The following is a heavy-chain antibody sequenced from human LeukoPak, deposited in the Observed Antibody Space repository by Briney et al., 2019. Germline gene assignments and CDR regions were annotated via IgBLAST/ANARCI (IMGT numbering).Heavy chain of an antibody. D-gene: IGHD1-26*01. CDR3: AREIGGASAY. CDR1: GFTFSNFW. V-gene: IGHV3-7*01. Sequence: DPGGSLRLSCAASGFTFSNFWMTWVRQAPGKGLEWVANIKQDGSEKYYLDSVKGRFTISRDNAKNSLYLQMNSLRAEDTAMYYCAREIGGASAYWGQGTLVTVSS. J-gene: IGHJ4*02. CDR2: IKQDGSEK.